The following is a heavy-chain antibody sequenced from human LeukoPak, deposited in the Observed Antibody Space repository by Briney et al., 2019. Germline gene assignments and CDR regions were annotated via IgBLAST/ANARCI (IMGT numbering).Heavy chain of an antibody. CDR1: GGTFSSYT. V-gene: IGHV1-69*06. CDR2: IIPLFGTP. Sequence: SVKVSCKASGGTFSSYTISWVRQAPGQGLEWMGGIIPLFGTPDYAQKFQDRLTITADKSTSTAYMELSSLRSEDTAVYYCARDHYYGSGSPIRGDYYYYMDVWGKGTTVTVSS. D-gene: IGHD3-10*01. J-gene: IGHJ6*03. CDR3: ARDHYYGSGSPIRGDYYYYMDV.